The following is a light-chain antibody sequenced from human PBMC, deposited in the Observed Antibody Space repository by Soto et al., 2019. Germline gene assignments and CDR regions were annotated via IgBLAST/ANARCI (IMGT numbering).Light chain of an antibody. V-gene: IGKV1-39*01. J-gene: IGKJ2*01. CDR3: QQSYNTPPYT. Sequence: DIQMTQSPSSLSASVGDRVTITCRASQSISTYLNWYQQKPGKAPKLLIYAASSLHSGVTSRFSGSGSATDFTLTISGLQPEDVATYYCQQSYNTPPYTFGQGTKLEIK. CDR2: AAS. CDR1: QSISTY.